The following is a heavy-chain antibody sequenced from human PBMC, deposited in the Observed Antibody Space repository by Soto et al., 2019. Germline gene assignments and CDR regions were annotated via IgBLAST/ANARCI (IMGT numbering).Heavy chain of an antibody. V-gene: IGHV5-10-1*01. CDR3: ARLYCSSSTCDSWFDP. CDR1: GYSFTSYW. CDR2: IDPRDSYT. Sequence: GESLKISCKGSGYSFTSYWIAWVRQMPGRGLEWMGRIDPRDSYTNYSPSFQGHVTISADKSISTAYLQWGSLKASDTAMYYCARLYCSSSTCDSWFDPWGQGTLVTVSS. J-gene: IGHJ5*02. D-gene: IGHD2-2*01.